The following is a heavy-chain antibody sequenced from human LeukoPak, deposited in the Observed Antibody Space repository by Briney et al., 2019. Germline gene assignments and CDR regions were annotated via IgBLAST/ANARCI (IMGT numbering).Heavy chain of an antibody. V-gene: IGHV3-23*01. D-gene: IGHD2-8*01. Sequence: PGGSLRLSCAASGFTFSSYSMNWVRQAPGKGLEWVSAISGSGGSTYYADSVKGRFTISRDNSKNTLYLQMNSLRAEDTAVYYCAKDYTSQEAVLMVYAIRGFDYWGQGTLVTVSS. J-gene: IGHJ4*02. CDR3: AKDYTSQEAVLMVYAIRGFDY. CDR2: ISGSGGST. CDR1: GFTFSSYS.